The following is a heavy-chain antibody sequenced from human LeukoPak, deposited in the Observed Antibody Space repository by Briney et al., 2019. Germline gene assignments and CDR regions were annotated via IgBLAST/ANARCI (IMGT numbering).Heavy chain of an antibody. CDR2: ISYDGSNK. CDR3: AREYSSGWFYFDY. J-gene: IGHJ4*02. Sequence: GGSLRLSCAASGFTFSSYGMHWVRQAPGXGLEWVAVISYDGSNKYYADSVKGRFTISRDNSKNTLYLQMNSLRAEDTAVYYCAREYSSGWFYFDYWGQGTLVTVSS. D-gene: IGHD6-19*01. CDR1: GFTFSSYG. V-gene: IGHV3-30*03.